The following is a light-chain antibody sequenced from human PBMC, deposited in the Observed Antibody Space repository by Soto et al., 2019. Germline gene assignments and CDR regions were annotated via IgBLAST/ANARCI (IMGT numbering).Light chain of an antibody. Sequence: EIVLTQSPATLSLSPGDTATLSCRASQNINSFLAWYQQKPGQAPRLLIYDASNRATGIPARFRGSGSGTDFTLTISGLEPEDIAVYYCQQRSDWPPLTFGGGTKVEIK. J-gene: IGKJ4*01. CDR2: DAS. V-gene: IGKV3-11*01. CDR1: QNINSF. CDR3: QQRSDWPPLT.